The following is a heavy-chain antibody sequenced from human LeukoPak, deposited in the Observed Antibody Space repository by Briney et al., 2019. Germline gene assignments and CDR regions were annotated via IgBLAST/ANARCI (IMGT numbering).Heavy chain of an antibody. CDR1: GFTFSSYA. CDR2: ISGSGGST. D-gene: IGHD3-16*02. J-gene: IGHJ4*02. Sequence: GGSLRLSCAASGFTFSSYAMSWVRQAPGKGLEWVSAISGSGGSTYYADSVKGRFTISRDNSKNTLYLQMNSLRAEDTAVYYCAKDGMITVGGVIGLFDYWGQGTLVTVSS. CDR3: AKDGMITVGGVIGLFDY. V-gene: IGHV3-23*01.